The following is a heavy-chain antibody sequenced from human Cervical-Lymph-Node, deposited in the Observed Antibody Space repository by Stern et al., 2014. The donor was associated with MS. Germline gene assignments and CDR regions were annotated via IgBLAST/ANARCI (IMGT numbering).Heavy chain of an antibody. J-gene: IGHJ2*01. CDR3: VRGLSGFYYWYFDL. CDR1: GGTFNSFT. V-gene: IGHV1-69*06. CDR2: IMPRFEST. Sequence: QVQLVQSGADVKKPGSSVNVSCKASGGTFNSFTVSWVRQVPGQGFEWMGGIMPRFESTNFAQKFRHRVTIIADKSTNTVYMDVSSLKSDDTAMYYCVRGLSGFYYWYFDLWGRGTLVTVSS. D-gene: IGHD5-12*01.